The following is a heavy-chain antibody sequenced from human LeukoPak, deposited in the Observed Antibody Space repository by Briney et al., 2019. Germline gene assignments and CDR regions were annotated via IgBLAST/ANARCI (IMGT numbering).Heavy chain of an antibody. V-gene: IGHV3-66*01. CDR2: IFSGGSI. D-gene: IGHD3-22*01. CDR3: ARGSRAYYYDSSGYLRASDAFDI. J-gene: IGHJ3*02. CDR1: GFTFSSNY. Sequence: GGSLRLSCAASGFTFSSNYMSWVRQAPGKGLEWVSVIFSGGSIYYAESVKGRFTSSRDNSKNTVYLQLNSLRVEDTAVYFCARGSRAYYYDSSGYLRASDAFDIWGQGTMVTVSS.